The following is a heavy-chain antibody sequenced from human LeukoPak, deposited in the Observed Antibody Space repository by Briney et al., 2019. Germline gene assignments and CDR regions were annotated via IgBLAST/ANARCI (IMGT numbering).Heavy chain of an antibody. V-gene: IGHV4-59*02. Sequence: SETLSLTCVISGGSVSGYYWGWIRQPPGRGLEWIGYVYYSGSTNYNPSFKSRITISVDTSRNQFSLQLSSVTAADTAVYYCARIHRYCSGGACYVLDNWGQGTLVAVSS. CDR3: ARIHRYCSGGACYVLDN. CDR2: VYYSGST. CDR1: GGSVSGYY. D-gene: IGHD2-15*01. J-gene: IGHJ4*02.